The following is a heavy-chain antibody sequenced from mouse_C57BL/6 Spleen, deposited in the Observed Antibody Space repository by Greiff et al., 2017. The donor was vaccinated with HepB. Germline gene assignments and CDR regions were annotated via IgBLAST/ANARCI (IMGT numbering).Heavy chain of an antibody. Sequence: EVQLQQSGPELVKPGASVKIPCKASGYTFTDYNMDWVKQSHGKSLEWIGDINPNNGGTIYNQKFKGKATLTVDKSSSTAYMELRSLTSEDTAVYYCARRHDGYYRYWYFDVWGTGTTVTVSS. V-gene: IGHV1-18*01. CDR2: INPNNGGT. CDR1: GYTFTDYN. CDR3: ARRHDGYYRYWYFDV. D-gene: IGHD2-3*01. J-gene: IGHJ1*03.